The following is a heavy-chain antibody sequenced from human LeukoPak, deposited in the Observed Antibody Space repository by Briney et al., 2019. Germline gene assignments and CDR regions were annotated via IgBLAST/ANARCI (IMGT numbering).Heavy chain of an antibody. V-gene: IGHV3-30*18. Sequence: GGSLRLSCAASGFTFSSYGMHWVRQAPGKGLEWVAVISYDGSNKYYADSVKGRFTISRDNSKNTLYLQMNSLRAEDTAVYYCAKFAGTDAFDIWGQGTMVTVSS. D-gene: IGHD6-13*01. CDR3: AKFAGTDAFDI. CDR1: GFTFSSYG. J-gene: IGHJ3*02. CDR2: ISYDGSNK.